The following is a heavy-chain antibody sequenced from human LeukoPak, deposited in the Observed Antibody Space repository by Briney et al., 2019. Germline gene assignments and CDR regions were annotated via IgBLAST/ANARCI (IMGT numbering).Heavy chain of an antibody. CDR1: GGTFSSYA. D-gene: IGHD6-19*01. CDR3: ARDMSAVAGTVY. Sequence: GASVKVSCKASGGTFSSYAISWVRQAPGQGLEWMGGIIPIFGTANYAQKFQGRVTITADESTSTAYMELSSLRSEDTAVYYCARDMSAVAGTVYWDQGTLVTVSS. J-gene: IGHJ4*02. V-gene: IGHV1-69*13. CDR2: IIPIFGTA.